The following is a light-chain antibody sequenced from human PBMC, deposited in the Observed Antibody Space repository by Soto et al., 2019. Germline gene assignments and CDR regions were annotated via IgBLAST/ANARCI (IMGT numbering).Light chain of an antibody. V-gene: IGLV2-8*01. CDR1: SSDVGGHNY. Sequence: QSALTQPPSASGSPGQSVTISCTGTSSDVGGHNYVSWYQQHPGKAPKLMIYEVSKRPSGVPDRFSGSKSGTSATLGITGFQTGDEADHYCGSWDSSLSAYVFGTGTKVTVL. CDR3: GSWDSSLSAYV. J-gene: IGLJ1*01. CDR2: EVS.